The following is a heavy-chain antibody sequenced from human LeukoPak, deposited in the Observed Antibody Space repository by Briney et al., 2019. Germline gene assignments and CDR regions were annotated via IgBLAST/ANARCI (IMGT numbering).Heavy chain of an antibody. V-gene: IGHV4-30-4*08. J-gene: IGHJ4*02. D-gene: IGHD6-25*01. CDR1: GGSISSGDYY. CDR2: IYYSGST. CDR3: ARHRLKRGFDY. Sequence: SQTLSLTCTVSGGSISSGDYYWSWIRQPPGKGLEWIGYIYYSGSTYYNPSLKSRVTISVDTSKNQSSLKLSSVTAADTAVYYCARHRLKRGFDYWGQGTLVTVSS.